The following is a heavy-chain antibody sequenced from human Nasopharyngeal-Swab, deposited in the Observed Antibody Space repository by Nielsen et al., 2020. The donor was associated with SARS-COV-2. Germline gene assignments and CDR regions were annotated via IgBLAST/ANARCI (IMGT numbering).Heavy chain of an antibody. CDR2: VTSSGSST. CDR3: ASPTWALRSFDLLLHF. D-gene: IGHD3-9*01. Sequence: GESLKISCAASGFAFSNYAMSWVRQAPGKGLEWVSTVTSSGSSTYYADSVKGRFTISRDNSKNTLYLQMGSLRAEDTAVYYCASPTWALRSFDLLLHFWGQGTVVTVSS. CDR1: GFAFSNYA. V-gene: IGHV3-23*01. J-gene: IGHJ4*02.